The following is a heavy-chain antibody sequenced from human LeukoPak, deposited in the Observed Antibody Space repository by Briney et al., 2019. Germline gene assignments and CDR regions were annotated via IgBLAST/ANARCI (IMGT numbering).Heavy chain of an antibody. D-gene: IGHD1-26*01. CDR2: INWNGGST. CDR3: ARPHSGSLIIGDFDI. CDR1: GFTFDDYG. J-gene: IGHJ3*02. Sequence: GGSLRLSCAASGFTFDDYGMSWVRQAPGKGLEWVSGINWNGGSTGYADSVKGRFTISRDNAKNSLYLQMNSLRAEDTALYYCARPHSGSLIIGDFDIWGQGTMVTVSS. V-gene: IGHV3-20*04.